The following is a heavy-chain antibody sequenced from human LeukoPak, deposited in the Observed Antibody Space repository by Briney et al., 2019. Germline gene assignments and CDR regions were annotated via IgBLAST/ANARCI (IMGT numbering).Heavy chain of an antibody. CDR1: GFTFDDYA. V-gene: IGHV3-9*03. CDR2: ISWNSGSI. Sequence: GGSLRLSCAASGFTFDDYAMHWVRQAPGKGLKWVSGISWNSGSIGYADSVKGRFTISRDNAKNSLYLQMNSLRAEDMALYYCAKALYGDYFSLDYWGQGTLVTVSS. CDR3: AKALYGDYFSLDY. D-gene: IGHD4-17*01. J-gene: IGHJ4*02.